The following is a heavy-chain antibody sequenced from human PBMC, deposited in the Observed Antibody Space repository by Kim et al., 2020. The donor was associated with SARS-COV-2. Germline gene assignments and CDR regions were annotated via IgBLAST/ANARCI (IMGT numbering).Heavy chain of an antibody. CDR3: ARVMITFGGVIANDFDY. CDR1: GGSFSGYY. Sequence: SETLSLTCAVYGGSFSGYYWSWIRQPPGKGLEWIGEINHSGSTNYNPSLKSRVTISVDTSKNQFSLKLSSVTAADTAVYYCARVMITFGGVIANDFDYWGQGTLVTVSS. J-gene: IGHJ4*02. V-gene: IGHV4-34*01. CDR2: INHSGST. D-gene: IGHD3-16*02.